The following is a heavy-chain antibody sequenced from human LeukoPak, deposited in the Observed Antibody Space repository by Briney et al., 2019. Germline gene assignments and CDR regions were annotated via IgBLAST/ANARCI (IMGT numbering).Heavy chain of an antibody. CDR3: ARGDVLRYFDWFREHDAFDI. D-gene: IGHD3-9*01. CDR2: IYYSGST. J-gene: IGHJ3*02. CDR1: GGSISSGGYS. Sequence: TLSLTCAVSGGSISSGGYSWSWIRQPPGKGLEWIGYIYYSGSTYYNPSLKSRVTVSVDTSKNQFSLKLSSVTAADTAVYYCARGDVLRYFDWFREHDAFDIWGQGTMVTVSS. V-gene: IGHV4-30-4*07.